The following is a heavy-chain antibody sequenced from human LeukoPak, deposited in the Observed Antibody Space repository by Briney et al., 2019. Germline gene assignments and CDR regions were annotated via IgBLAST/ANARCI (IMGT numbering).Heavy chain of an antibody. CDR2: ISSSGDIT. Sequence: PGGSLRLSCAASGFTFNNYAMSWVRQAPGKGLEWVSAISSSGDITFYADSVKGRFTISRDNSRYTLYLQMNSLRAEDAAVYYCAKDRPNYYESNGHYYRRNSDYWGQGTLVTVSS. D-gene: IGHD3-22*01. CDR3: AKDRPNYYESNGHYYRRNSDY. CDR1: GFTFNNYA. J-gene: IGHJ4*02. V-gene: IGHV3-23*01.